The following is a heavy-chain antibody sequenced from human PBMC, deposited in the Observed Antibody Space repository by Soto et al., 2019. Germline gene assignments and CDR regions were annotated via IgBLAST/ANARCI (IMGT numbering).Heavy chain of an antibody. Sequence: EVQLLEAGGGLVQPGGSLRLSCAGSGFSFSSYAMSWVRQAPGKGLEWVSGTGASGVGTYYADSVKGRFTISRDNSKNTMHLQMNSLRAEDTAVYYCSLRKTGSDFDYWGQGALVTVSS. J-gene: IGHJ4*02. D-gene: IGHD1-26*01. V-gene: IGHV3-23*01. CDR3: SLRKTGSDFDY. CDR2: TGASGVGT. CDR1: GFSFSSYA.